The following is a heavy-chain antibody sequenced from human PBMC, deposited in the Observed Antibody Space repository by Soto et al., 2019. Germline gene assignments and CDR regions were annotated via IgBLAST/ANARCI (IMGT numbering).Heavy chain of an antibody. J-gene: IGHJ6*02. CDR2: IYYSGST. Sequence: PSETLSLTCAVYGGSFSGYYWSWIRQPPGKGLEWIGYIYYSGSTNYNPSLKSRVTISVDTSKNQFSLKLSSVTAADTAVYYCARIRIAAAADYYYYGMDVWGQGTTVTVSS. CDR3: ARIRIAAAADYYYYGMDV. V-gene: IGHV4-59*08. D-gene: IGHD6-13*01. CDR1: GGSFSGYY.